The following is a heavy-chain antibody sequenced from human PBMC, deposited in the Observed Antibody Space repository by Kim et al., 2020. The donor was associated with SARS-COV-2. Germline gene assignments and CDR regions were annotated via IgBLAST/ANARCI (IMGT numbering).Heavy chain of an antibody. CDR2: ISAYNGNT. J-gene: IGHJ6*02. V-gene: IGHV1-18*04. CDR1: GYTFTSYG. Sequence: ASVKVSCKASGYTFTSYGISWVRQAPGQGLEWMGWISAYNGNTNYAQKRQGRVTMTTDTSTSTAYMELRSLRSDDTAVYYCARDLRSATSPNITIFGVDRFYGMDVWGQGTTVTVSS. D-gene: IGHD3-3*01. CDR3: ARDLRSATSPNITIFGVDRFYGMDV.